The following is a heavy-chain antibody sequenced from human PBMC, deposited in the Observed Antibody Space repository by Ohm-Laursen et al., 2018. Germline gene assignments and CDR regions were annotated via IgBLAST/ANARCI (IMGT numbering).Heavy chain of an antibody. CDR2: IRSKANSYAT. CDR1: GFTFSGSA. Sequence: LSCAASGFTFSGSAMHWVRQASGKGLEWVGRIRSKANSYATAYAASVKGRFTISRDDSKNTAYLQMNSLKTEDTAVYYCTRRDYYDSSGYYYHYWGQGTLVTVSS. V-gene: IGHV3-73*01. CDR3: TRRDYYDSSGYYYHY. J-gene: IGHJ4*02. D-gene: IGHD3-22*01.